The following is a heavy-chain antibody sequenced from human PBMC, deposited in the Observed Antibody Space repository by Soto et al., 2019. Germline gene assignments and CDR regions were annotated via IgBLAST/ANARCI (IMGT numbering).Heavy chain of an antibody. J-gene: IGHJ6*02. D-gene: IGHD1-7*01. CDR1: GGSISSYY. V-gene: IGHV4-59*01. CDR2: IYYSGST. CDR3: ARGEDNWKYGGYYYYGXDV. Sequence: SETLSLTCTVSGGSISSYYWSWIRQPPGKGLEWIGYIYYSGSTNYNPSLKSRVTISVDTSKNQFSLKLSSVTAADTAVYYCARGEDNWKYGGYYYYGXDVWGQGTTVTVSS.